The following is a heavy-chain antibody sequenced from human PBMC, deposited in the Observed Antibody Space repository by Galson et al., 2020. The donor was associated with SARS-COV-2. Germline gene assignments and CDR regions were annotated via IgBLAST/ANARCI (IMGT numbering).Heavy chain of an antibody. CDR1: GFTFSSYW. V-gene: IGHV3-74*01. CDR2: IYSEGSST. D-gene: IGHD3-16*01. CDR3: ARGDMRNDYFDY. Sequence: GGSLRLSCAASGFTFSSYWMHWVRQAPGKGLVWVSRIYSEGSSTSYADSVKGRFTISGDDAKNTLYLHMSSLRAEDTAVYYCARGDMRNDYFDYGGQGTLVTVSS. J-gene: IGHJ4*02.